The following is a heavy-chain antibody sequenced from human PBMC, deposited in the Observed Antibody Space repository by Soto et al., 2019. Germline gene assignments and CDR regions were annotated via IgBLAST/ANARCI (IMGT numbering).Heavy chain of an antibody. J-gene: IGHJ6*02. CDR2: ISYDGSNK. CDR1: GFTFSSYA. CDR3: VCGMDV. Sequence: ESGGGVVQPGRSLRLSCAASGFTFSSYAMHWVRQAPGKGLEWVAVISYDGSNKYYADSVKGRFTISRDNSKNTLYLQMNSLRAEDTAVYYCVCGMDVWGQGTTVTVSS. V-gene: IGHV3-30-3*01.